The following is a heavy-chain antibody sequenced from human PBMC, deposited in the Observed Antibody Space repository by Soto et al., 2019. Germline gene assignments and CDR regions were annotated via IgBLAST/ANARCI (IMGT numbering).Heavy chain of an antibody. CDR1: GSSFRSGNW. CDR2: IYYSGTT. Sequence: QVQLQESGPGLVKPSDTLSLTCAVSGSSFRSGNWWAWFRRPPGKGLGWIGYIYYSGTTYYNPSLKSRVTMSVDTSKNQFSLKLTSVTAVDTAVYYCARREIQGPIDYWGQGTLVTVSS. V-gene: IGHV4-28*01. D-gene: IGHD1-26*01. J-gene: IGHJ4*02. CDR3: ARREIQGPIDY.